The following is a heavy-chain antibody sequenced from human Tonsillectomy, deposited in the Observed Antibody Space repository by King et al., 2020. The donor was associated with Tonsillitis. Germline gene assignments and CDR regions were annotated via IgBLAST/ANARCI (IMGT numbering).Heavy chain of an antibody. J-gene: IGHJ4*02. CDR2: ISYDGSDK. V-gene: IGHV3-33*05. D-gene: IGHD3-22*01. CDR3: ARRGAMLVVLPYDFDY. Sequence: QLVQSGGGVVQPGRSLRLSCAASGFIFSSYDMHWVRQAPGKGREWVAVISYDGSDKYYADSVKGRVIISRDNSKNTLYLQMNSLRAEATAVYYCARRGAMLVVLPYDFDYWGQGTLVT. CDR1: GFIFSSYD.